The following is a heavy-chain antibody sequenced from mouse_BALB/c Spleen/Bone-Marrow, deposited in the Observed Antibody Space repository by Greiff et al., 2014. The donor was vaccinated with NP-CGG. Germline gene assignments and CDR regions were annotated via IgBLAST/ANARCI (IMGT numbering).Heavy chain of an antibody. CDR2: IWGDGNT. CDR1: GFSLTSYG. V-gene: IGHV2-6*02. CDR3: ARNPYGNYAMDY. Sequence: VKLEESGPGLVAPSQSLSITCTVSGFSLTSYGVHWVRQPPGKGLEWLVVIWGDGNTTYNSALKSRLSISKDNSKSQVFLKMNCLQTDDTAMYYCARNPYGNYAMDYWGQGTSVTVAS. J-gene: IGHJ4*01. D-gene: IGHD2-10*02.